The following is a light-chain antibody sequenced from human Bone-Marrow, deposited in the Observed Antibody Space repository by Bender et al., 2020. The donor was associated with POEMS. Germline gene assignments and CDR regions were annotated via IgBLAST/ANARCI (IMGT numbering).Light chain of an antibody. V-gene: IGLV3-21*02. Sequence: SYVLTQPPSVSVAPGQAARIACGGNNIGSKSVHWYRQKPGQAPVLVVYDDSDRPSGVSNRFSASKSGNTASLTISGLQAEDEADYYCNAYTRSSTLVFCGGTKLTV. J-gene: IGLJ3*02. CDR1: NIGSKS. CDR3: NAYTRSSTLV. CDR2: DDS.